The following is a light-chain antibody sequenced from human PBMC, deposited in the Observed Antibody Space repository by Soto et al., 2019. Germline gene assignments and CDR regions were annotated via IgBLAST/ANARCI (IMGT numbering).Light chain of an antibody. CDR1: QSIGTW. CDR2: DAS. CDR3: QQYNDHTWM. Sequence: DIQMTQSPSTLSASVGGRVTITCRASQSIGTWLAWYQQKPGKAPKLLIYDASSLERGVPSRYSGRGSGTEFTLTIASLQPDNFGTYYCQQYNDHTWMFGQVTKVEMK. J-gene: IGKJ1*01. V-gene: IGKV1-5*01.